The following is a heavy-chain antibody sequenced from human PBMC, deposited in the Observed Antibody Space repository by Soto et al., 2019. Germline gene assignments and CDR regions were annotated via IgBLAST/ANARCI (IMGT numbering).Heavy chain of an antibody. CDR1: GFTFSSYA. CDR2: LSGSGGST. J-gene: IGHJ6*02. CDR3: AKQQGPGTPYYYAMDV. Sequence: EVQLLEAGGGLVQPGGSQGLSCAASGFTFSSYAITWVRQAPGKGLEWVSTLSGSGGSTYYAASVKGRFTISRDNSKDTLYLEMNSLRGEDTAVYFCAKQQGPGTPYYYAMDVWGQGTAVTVSS. D-gene: IGHD1-1*01. V-gene: IGHV3-23*01.